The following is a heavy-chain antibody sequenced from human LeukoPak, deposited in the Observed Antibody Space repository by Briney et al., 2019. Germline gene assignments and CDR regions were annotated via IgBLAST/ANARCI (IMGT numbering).Heavy chain of an antibody. CDR2: ISSTSRTI. CDR3: ARARAFDY. V-gene: IGHV3-48*03. D-gene: IGHD6-6*01. J-gene: IGHJ4*02. Sequence: PGGSLRLSCVASGFTFSSSEMNWVRQAPGKGLEWVSYISSTSRTINHADSVKGRFTISRDNAQNSLFLQMNSLRAEDTAVYYCARARAFDYWGQGTLVTVSS. CDR1: GFTFSSSE.